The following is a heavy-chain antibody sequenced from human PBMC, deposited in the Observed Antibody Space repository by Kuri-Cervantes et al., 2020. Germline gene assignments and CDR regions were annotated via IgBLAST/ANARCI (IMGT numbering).Heavy chain of an antibody. Sequence: GGSLRLSCAAFGFTFSSYSMNWIRQAPGRGLEWVSYISSSGSTIFYADSVKGRFTISRDNAKNSLYLQMNSLRAEDTAVYYCARDISARAEWYFDVWGRGTLVTVSS. CDR1: GFTFSSYS. J-gene: IGHJ2*01. CDR2: ISSSGSTI. D-gene: IGHD6-25*01. CDR3: ARDISARAEWYFDV. V-gene: IGHV3-48*04.